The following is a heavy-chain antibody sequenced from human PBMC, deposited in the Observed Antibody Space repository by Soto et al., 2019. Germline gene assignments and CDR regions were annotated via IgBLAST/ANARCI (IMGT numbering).Heavy chain of an antibody. CDR2: IYYSGST. CDR3: ARWRYYDILTGYFGWFDP. Sequence: PSLTLSQTCTVAGGSISRYYWRRYQQPPGKGLEWIGYIYYSGSTNYNPSLKSRVTISVDTSKNQFSLKLSSVTAADTAVYYCARWRYYDILTGYFGWFDPWGQGTLVTVSS. V-gene: IGHV4-59*01. D-gene: IGHD3-9*01. J-gene: IGHJ5*02. CDR1: GGSISRYY.